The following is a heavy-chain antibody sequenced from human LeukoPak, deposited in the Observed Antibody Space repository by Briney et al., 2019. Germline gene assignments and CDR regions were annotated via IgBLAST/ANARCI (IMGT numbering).Heavy chain of an antibody. J-gene: IGHJ5*02. CDR3: ARPPDNLSNWFDP. V-gene: IGHV1-2*02. CDR2: INPYSGGT. CDR1: GYTFTSYY. D-gene: IGHD5-24*01. Sequence: GASVKVSRKASGYTFTSYYMHWVRQAPGQGLEWMGWINPYSGGTNYAQKFQGRVTMTRDTSINTAYMELSRLRSDDTAVYYCARPPDNLSNWFDPWGQGTLVTVSS.